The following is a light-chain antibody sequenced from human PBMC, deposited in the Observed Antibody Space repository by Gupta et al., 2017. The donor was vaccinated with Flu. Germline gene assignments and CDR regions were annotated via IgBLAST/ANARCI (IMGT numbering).Light chain of an antibody. CDR2: LNSDGSH. V-gene: IGLV4-69*01. J-gene: IGLJ2*01. CDR1: SGNSSSA. Sequence: VKLTCTLSSGNSSSAIAWHQQQPDKGPRYLMRLNSDGSHNTGDGVPDRFSGSSSGAERYLTISSLQSEDEDDYYCQTWGTGIAVFGGGTKLTVL. CDR3: QTWGTGIAV.